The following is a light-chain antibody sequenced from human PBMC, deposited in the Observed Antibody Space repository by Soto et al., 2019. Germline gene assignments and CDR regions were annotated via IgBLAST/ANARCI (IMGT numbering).Light chain of an antibody. V-gene: IGLV1-40*01. CDR1: SSNIGAGYD. Sequence: SVLTEPPSVSGAPGQRVTISCTGSSSNIGAGYDVHWYQQLPGTAPKLLIYGNSNRPSGVPDRFSGSKSGTSASLAITGLQAEDEAYYYCQSYDSSLFGGGTKLTVL. CDR2: GNS. J-gene: IGLJ2*01. CDR3: QSYDSSL.